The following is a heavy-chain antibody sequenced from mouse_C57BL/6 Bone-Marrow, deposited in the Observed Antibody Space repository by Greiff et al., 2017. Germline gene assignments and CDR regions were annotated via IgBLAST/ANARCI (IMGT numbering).Heavy chain of an antibody. CDR1: GYTFTSYW. CDR2: INPSSGYT. J-gene: IGHJ2*01. CDR3: ARFFYDGYYVSFYFDY. D-gene: IGHD2-3*01. V-gene: IGHV1-7*01. Sequence: QVQLQQPGAELVKPGASVKLSCKASGYTFTSYWMHWVKQRPGQGLEWIGYINPSSGYTKYNQKFKDKATLTADKSSSTAYMQLSSLTYEDSAVYYCARFFYDGYYVSFYFDYWGQGTTLTVSS.